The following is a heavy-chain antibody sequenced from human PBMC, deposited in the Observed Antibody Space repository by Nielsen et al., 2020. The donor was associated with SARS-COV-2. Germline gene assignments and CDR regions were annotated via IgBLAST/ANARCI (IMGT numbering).Heavy chain of an antibody. J-gene: IGHJ4*02. CDR1: GFTFSSYE. Sequence: GGSLRLSCAASGFTFSSYEMNWVRQAPGKGLEWVSYISSSGSTTYYADSVKGRFTISRDNSKNTLYLQMNSLRAEDTAVYYCAKSGDDYSNYVPYYFDYWGQGTLVTVSS. CDR2: ISSSGSTT. V-gene: IGHV3-48*03. D-gene: IGHD4-11*01. CDR3: AKSGDDYSNYVPYYFDY.